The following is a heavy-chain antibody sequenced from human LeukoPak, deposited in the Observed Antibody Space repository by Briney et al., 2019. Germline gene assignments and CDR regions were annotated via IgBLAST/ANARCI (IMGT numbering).Heavy chain of an antibody. V-gene: IGHV4-59*01. CDR2: IYYSGST. Sequence: SETLSLTCTVSGGSISSYYWSWIRQPPGKGLEWIGYIYYSGSTNYNPSLKSRVTISVDTSKNQFSLKLSSVTAADTAVYYCATLDDYDSSGYPPGWGQGTLVTVSS. D-gene: IGHD3-22*01. CDR3: ATLDDYDSSGYPPG. J-gene: IGHJ4*02. CDR1: GGSISSYY.